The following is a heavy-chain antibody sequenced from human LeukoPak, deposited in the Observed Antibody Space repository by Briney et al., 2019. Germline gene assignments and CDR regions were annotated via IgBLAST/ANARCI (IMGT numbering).Heavy chain of an antibody. CDR1: VGSISTYS. CDR2: IYNSGST. D-gene: IGHD2-15*01. CDR3: ATSGGTSDYYYYMDV. Sequence: SETLSLTSTFPVGSISTYSWSGIRNPPGKGLEWIGYIYNSGSTNYNPSLKSRVTISVDTSKNQLSLKLSSVTAADTAVYYCATSGGTSDYYYYMDVWGKGTTATVSS. V-gene: IGHV4-59*01. J-gene: IGHJ6*03.